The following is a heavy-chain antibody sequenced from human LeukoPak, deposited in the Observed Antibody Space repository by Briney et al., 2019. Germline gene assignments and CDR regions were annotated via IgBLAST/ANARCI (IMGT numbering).Heavy chain of an antibody. CDR1: GYTFTSYG. J-gene: IGHJ6*02. CDR3: ARCAAQGGYDDYGMDV. V-gene: IGHV1-18*04. D-gene: IGHD2-15*01. CDR2: ISAYNGNT. Sequence: GASVKVSCKASGYTFTSYGISWVRQAPGQGLEWMGWISAYNGNTNYAQELQGRVTVTTDTSTSTAYMELRSLRSDDTAVYYCARCAAQGGYDDYGMDVWGQGTTVTVSS.